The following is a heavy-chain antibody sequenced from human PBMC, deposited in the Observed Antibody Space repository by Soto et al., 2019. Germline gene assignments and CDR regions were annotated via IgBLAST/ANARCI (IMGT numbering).Heavy chain of an antibody. Sequence: SVILSLTCTVSGGSISSGGCYWSWIRQHPGKGLEWIGYIYYSGSTYYNPSLKSRVTISVDTSKNQFSLKLSSVTAAHTAVYYCASGERTYYYGSSRFDYWGQGTLVTVSS. V-gene: IGHV4-31*03. CDR2: IYYSGST. D-gene: IGHD3-10*01. CDR1: GGSISSGGCY. CDR3: ASGERTYYYGSSRFDY. J-gene: IGHJ4*02.